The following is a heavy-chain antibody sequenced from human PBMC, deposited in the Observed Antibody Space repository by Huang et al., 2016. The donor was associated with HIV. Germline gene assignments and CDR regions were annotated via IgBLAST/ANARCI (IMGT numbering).Heavy chain of an antibody. CDR1: GGPFRSYS. D-gene: IGHD4-4*01. J-gene: IGHJ4*02. Sequence: QVQLLQSGAEVQKHGSSVNVSCKASGGPFRSYSLAWVRQAPGQGLEWMGRFMTVVDWPNYAQKLQGRGRVTADESTSTVYMELRDLRPDDTAVYFCARGSLEYSVSSSLDYWGQGTHVTVS. V-gene: IGHV1-69*11. CDR2: FMTVVDWP. CDR3: ARGSLEYSVSSSLDY.